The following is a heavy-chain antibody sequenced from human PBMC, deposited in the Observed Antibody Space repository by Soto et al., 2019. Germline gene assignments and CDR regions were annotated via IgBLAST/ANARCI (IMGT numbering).Heavy chain of an antibody. CDR1: GVTFSSYA. CDR2: IIPIFGTA. J-gene: IGHJ5*02. Sequence: ASVRVSCKASGVTFSSYAISRVRQAPLQVLEWMVGIIPIFGTANYAQKFQGRVTITADESTRTAYMELSSLRSEDTAVYYCARWYYYDSSVSGFDPWGQGTLVTVSS. V-gene: IGHV1-69*13. CDR3: ARWYYYDSSVSGFDP. D-gene: IGHD3-22*01.